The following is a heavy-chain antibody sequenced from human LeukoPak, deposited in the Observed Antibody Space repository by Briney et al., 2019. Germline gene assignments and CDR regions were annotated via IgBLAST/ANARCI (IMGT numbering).Heavy chain of an antibody. CDR2: IFYSGST. Sequence: SETLSLTCTVSGGSISSRSYYWGWLRQPPGKGLEWIASIFYSGSTYHNPSLKSRVTISVDTSKSQFSLKLNSVTAADTAVYYCARDLGPSRGFDYWGRGTLVTVSS. CDR1: GGSISSRSYY. CDR3: ARDLGPSRGFDY. D-gene: IGHD3-10*01. J-gene: IGHJ4*02. V-gene: IGHV4-39*07.